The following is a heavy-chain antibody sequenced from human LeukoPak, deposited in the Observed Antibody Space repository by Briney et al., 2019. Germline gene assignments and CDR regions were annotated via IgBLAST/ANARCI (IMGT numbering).Heavy chain of an antibody. CDR2: ISGGGGII. V-gene: IGHV3-23*01. CDR1: GFTFSPFA. J-gene: IGHJ5*02. D-gene: IGHD1-1*01. CDR3: AKEAYNYKWQWFDP. Sequence: GGSLRLSCAASGFTFSPFAMNWVRQAPWKGLEWVSSISGGGGIIYYAESVKGRFTISRDDSKNTLYLQMNSLRVEDTAVYYCAKEAYNYKWQWFDPWGQGALVTVSS.